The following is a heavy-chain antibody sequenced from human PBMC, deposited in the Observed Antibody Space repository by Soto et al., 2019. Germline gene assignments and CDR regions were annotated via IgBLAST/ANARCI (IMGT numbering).Heavy chain of an antibody. CDR2: ISGSGGTK. J-gene: IGHJ6*02. D-gene: IGHD5-12*01. V-gene: IGHV3-48*03. CDR3: ARVRRGYSGYSHMDV. CDR1: GFTFSSDE. Sequence: EVQLVESGGGLVQPGGSLRRSCAASGFTFSSDEMNWVRRAPDKGLEWASYISGSGGTKYYADSVKGRFAISRDNAKNSLFLQMSSLRAEDTAVYYCARVRRGYSGYSHMDVWGHGTTVTVSS.